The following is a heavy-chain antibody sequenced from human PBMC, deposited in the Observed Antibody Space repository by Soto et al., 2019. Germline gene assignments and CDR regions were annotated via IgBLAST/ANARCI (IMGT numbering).Heavy chain of an antibody. V-gene: IGHV1-69*13. D-gene: IGHD2-2*01. Sequence: SGQVSCNASGGTFSSSATSWVRQAPGQGLEWMGVIIPIFGTANYAQKFQGRVTITADESTSTAYMELSSLRSEDTPVYYCASVGRFMPNDFDYWGQGTLVTVSS. CDR1: GGTFSSSA. CDR2: IIPIFGTA. CDR3: ASVGRFMPNDFDY. J-gene: IGHJ4*02.